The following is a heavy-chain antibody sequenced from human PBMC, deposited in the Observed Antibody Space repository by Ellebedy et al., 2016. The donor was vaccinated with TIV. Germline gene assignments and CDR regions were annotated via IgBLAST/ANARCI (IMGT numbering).Heavy chain of an antibody. CDR1: GGSISSGDRY. Sequence: SETLSLTCTVSGGSISSGDRYWSWIRQHPGKGLEWIGYIYYSGSTNYNPSLKSRVTISVDTSKNQFSLKLSSVTAADTAVYYCAREDLGSGSYFYFDYWGQGTLVTVSS. CDR2: IYYSGST. D-gene: IGHD1-26*01. J-gene: IGHJ4*02. V-gene: IGHV4-61*08. CDR3: AREDLGSGSYFYFDY.